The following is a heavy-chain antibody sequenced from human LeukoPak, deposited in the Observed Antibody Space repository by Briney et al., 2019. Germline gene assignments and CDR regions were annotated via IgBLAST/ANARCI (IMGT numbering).Heavy chain of an antibody. CDR2: IYPGDSDT. J-gene: IGHJ4*02. Sequence: GESLRISCKGSGYRFTSYWIGWVRQMPGKGLEWMGIIYPGDSDTRYSPSFQGQVTISADKSISTAYLQWSSLKASDTAMYYCARNSNSGYEKFYYWGQGTLVTVSS. CDR1: GYRFTSYW. V-gene: IGHV5-51*01. D-gene: IGHD5-12*01. CDR3: ARNSNSGYEKFYY.